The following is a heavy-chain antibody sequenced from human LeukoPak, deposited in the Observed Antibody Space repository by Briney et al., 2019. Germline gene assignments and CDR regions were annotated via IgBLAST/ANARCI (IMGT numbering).Heavy chain of an antibody. CDR2: IYHSGST. Sequence: SETLSLTCTVSGYSISSGYYWGWIRQPPGKGLEWIGSIYHSGSTYYNPSLKSRVTISVDASKNQFSLKLSSVTAADTAVYYCARENYDFWSGYCLDYWGQGTLVTVSS. CDR3: ARENYDFWSGYCLDY. CDR1: GYSISSGYY. J-gene: IGHJ4*02. D-gene: IGHD3-3*01. V-gene: IGHV4-38-2*02.